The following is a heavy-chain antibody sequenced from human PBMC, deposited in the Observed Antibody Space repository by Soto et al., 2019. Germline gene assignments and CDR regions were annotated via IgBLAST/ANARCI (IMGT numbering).Heavy chain of an antibody. V-gene: IGHV4-39*01. J-gene: IGHJ4*02. CDR2: IYYRGNA. CDR3: SRLEGLATISYYFDF. D-gene: IGHD3-9*01. Sequence: PSETLSLTCSVSDDSINSDKYYWGWIRQPPGKGLEWIGSIYYRGNAYYNPSLQTRVTISLDKSRSQFSLKLNSVTAADSAGYFCSRLEGLATISYYFDFWGPGALVTVSS. CDR1: DDSINSDKYY.